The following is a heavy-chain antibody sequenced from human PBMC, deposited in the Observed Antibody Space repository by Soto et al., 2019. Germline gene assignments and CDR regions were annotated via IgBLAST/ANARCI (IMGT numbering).Heavy chain of an antibody. CDR1: GFTFSRYA. Sequence: QVQVVESGGGVVQPGRSLRLSCAASGFTFSRYAIHWVRQAPGKGLEWVAVISKDGSNKYYVDSVKGRFTISRDNSRNTRYLQMNSLRDEDAAVYYCARSRSGAVADSFDFWGQGTLVTVSS. CDR2: ISKDGSNK. D-gene: IGHD3-10*01. CDR3: ARSRSGAVADSFDF. V-gene: IGHV3-30*04. J-gene: IGHJ4*02.